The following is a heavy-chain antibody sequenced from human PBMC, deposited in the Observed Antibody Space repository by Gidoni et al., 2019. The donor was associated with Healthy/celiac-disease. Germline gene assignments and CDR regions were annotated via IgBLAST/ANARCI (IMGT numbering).Heavy chain of an antibody. J-gene: IGHJ4*02. D-gene: IGHD2-15*01. Sequence: QVQLPESGPGLVKPSQTLSLTCPVPGGSLGSGGYCWSWIRQHPGKGLEWIGYIYYSGSTYYNPSLKSRVTISVDTSKNQFSLKLSSVTAADTAVYYCAREVVVVVAATPGDYFDYWGQGTLVTVSS. V-gene: IGHV4-31*03. CDR2: IYYSGST. CDR1: GGSLGSGGYC. CDR3: AREVVVVVAATPGDYFDY.